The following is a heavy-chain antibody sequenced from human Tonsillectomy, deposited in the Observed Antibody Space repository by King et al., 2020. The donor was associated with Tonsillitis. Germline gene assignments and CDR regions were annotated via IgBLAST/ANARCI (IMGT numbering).Heavy chain of an antibody. V-gene: IGHV3-7*01. CDR1: GFTFSSYW. CDR3: ARDPITIFGWVIHFDY. D-gene: IGHD3-3*01. CDR2: IKQDGSEK. J-gene: IGHJ4*02. Sequence: VQLVESGGGLVQPGGSLRLSCAASGFTFSSYWMSWVRQAPGKGLEWVANIKQDGSEKYYVDSVKGRFTISRDNAKNSLYLQMNSLRAEDTAVYYCARDPITIFGWVIHFDYWGQGTLVTVSS.